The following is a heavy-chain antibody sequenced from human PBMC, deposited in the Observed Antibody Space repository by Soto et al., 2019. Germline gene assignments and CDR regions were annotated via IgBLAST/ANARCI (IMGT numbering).Heavy chain of an antibody. CDR1: GYTFNNYD. Sequence: ASVKVSCKASGYTFNNYDIHWVRQAPGHGLEWMGWMNPNSGNTGYAQNFRGRVTMTQNTAIGTAYMELSSLRSDDTATYYCTRAYGAETFDFWGQGTRVPSPQ. CDR2: MNPNSGNT. J-gene: IGHJ5*01. D-gene: IGHD3-10*01. CDR3: TRAYGAETFDF. V-gene: IGHV1-8*02.